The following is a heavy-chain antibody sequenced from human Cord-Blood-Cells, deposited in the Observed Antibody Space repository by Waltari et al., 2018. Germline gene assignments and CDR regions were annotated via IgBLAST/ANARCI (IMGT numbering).Heavy chain of an antibody. J-gene: IGHJ4*02. CDR3: AKCPTLRFLEWFEDY. D-gene: IGHD3-3*01. Sequence: EVQLLESGGGLVQPGGSLRLSCAASGFTFSSYALSWSGQAPGKGLEWVSAISGSGGSTYYADSVKGRFTISRDNSKNTLYLQMNSLRAEDTAVYYCAKCPTLRFLEWFEDYWGQGTLVTVSS. CDR1: GFTFSSYA. V-gene: IGHV3-23*01. CDR2: ISGSGGST.